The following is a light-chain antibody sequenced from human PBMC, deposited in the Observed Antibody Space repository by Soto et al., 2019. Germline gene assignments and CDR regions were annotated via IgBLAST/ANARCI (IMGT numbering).Light chain of an antibody. J-gene: IGKJ2*01. Sequence: DIQMTQSPSSLSASVGDRVTITCQASQDIRRYLNWYQQKPGKAPKLLIYDASTLETGVPSRFSGSGSGTHFTFTISRLQAEDIAQYSCQQYDNLPLTFGQGTKREIK. CDR3: QQYDNLPLT. V-gene: IGKV1-33*01. CDR1: QDIRRY. CDR2: DAS.